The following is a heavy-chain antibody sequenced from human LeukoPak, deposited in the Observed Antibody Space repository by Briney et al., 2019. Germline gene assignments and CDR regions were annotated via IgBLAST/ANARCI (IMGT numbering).Heavy chain of an antibody. CDR3: ARYSSSWYYFDY. D-gene: IGHD6-13*01. J-gene: IGHJ4*02. V-gene: IGHV4-59*01. Sequence: SETLSLTCTVSGGSISSYYWSWIRQPPGKGLEWIGYIYYSGSTNYNPSLKSRVTISVDTSKNQFSLKLSSVTAADTAVYYCARYSSSWYYFDYWGQGTLVTVSS. CDR1: GGSISSYY. CDR2: IYYSGST.